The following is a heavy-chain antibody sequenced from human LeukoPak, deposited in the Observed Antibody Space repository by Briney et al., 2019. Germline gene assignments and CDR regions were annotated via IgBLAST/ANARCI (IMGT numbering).Heavy chain of an antibody. D-gene: IGHD6-6*01. V-gene: IGHV3-30*03. CDR3: ARGLYSSSSRTPIAVDY. J-gene: IGHJ4*02. CDR1: GFTFSSYG. Sequence: GGSLRLSCAASGFTFSSYGMHWVRQAPGKGLEWVAVISYDGSNKYYADSVKGRFTISRDNSKNTLYLQMNSLRAEDTAVYYCARGLYSSSSRTPIAVDYWGQGTLVTVSS. CDR2: ISYDGSNK.